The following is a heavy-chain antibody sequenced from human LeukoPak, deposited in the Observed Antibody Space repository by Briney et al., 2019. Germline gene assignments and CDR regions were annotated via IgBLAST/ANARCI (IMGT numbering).Heavy chain of an antibody. CDR1: RASIRSHY. D-gene: IGHD3-16*01. CDR3: ARVSSGEKIDY. J-gene: IGHJ4*02. V-gene: IGHV4-59*11. Sequence: PSETLSLTCTVSRASIRSHYWSWIRQPPGKGLEWIGYMYYSGNSNYNPALKSRVTISVDTSKNQFSLKLTSVTAADTAVYYCARVSSGEKIDYWGQGTVVTVSS. CDR2: MYYSGNS.